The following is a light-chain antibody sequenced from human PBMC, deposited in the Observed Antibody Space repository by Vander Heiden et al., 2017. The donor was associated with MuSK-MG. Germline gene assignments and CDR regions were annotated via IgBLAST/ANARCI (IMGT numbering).Light chain of an antibody. CDR2: WAS. CDR3: QQYFTLPT. V-gene: IGKV4-1*01. J-gene: IGKJ1*01. CDR1: QTLLYTSNNKNY. Sequence: DIVITQSPDSLPVSLGERATINCKSSQTLLYTSNNKNYLAWYQQKLGQPPKLLIHWASTRESGVPDRFSGSGSETDFTLTITSLRAEDVAVYFCQQYFTLPTFGQGTKVEIK.